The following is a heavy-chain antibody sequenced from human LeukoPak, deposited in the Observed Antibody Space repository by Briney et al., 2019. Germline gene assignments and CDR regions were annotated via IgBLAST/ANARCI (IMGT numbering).Heavy chain of an antibody. V-gene: IGHV4-59*12. CDR2: IYYSGST. CDR1: GGSISSYY. CDR3: ARDRGTWFGPPGAFDI. J-gene: IGHJ3*02. Sequence: KPSETLSLTCTVSGGSISSYYWSWIRQPPGKGLEWIGYIYYSGSTNYNPSLKSRVTISVDTSKNQFSLKLSSVTAADTAVYYCARDRGTWFGPPGAFDIWGQGTMVTVSS. D-gene: IGHD3-10*01.